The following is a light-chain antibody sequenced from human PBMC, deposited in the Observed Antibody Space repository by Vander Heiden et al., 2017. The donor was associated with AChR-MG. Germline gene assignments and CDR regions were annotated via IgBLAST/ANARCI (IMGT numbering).Light chain of an antibody. CDR3: QPRSNRPG. CDR1: QSVSSY. CDR2: AAS. J-gene: IGKJ5*01. V-gene: IGKV3-11*01. Sequence: EIVLTQSPATLSLSPGARATLSCSASQSVSSYLAWYQQKPGQAPRLLIYAASNRATGIPARFSGSGSGTDFTLTISSLEPEDFAVYYCQPRSNRPGFGQGTRLEIK.